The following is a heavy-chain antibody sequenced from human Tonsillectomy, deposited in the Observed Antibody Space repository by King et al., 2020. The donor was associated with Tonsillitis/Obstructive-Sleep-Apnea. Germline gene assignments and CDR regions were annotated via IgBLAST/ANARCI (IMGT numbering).Heavy chain of an antibody. J-gene: IGHJ4*02. CDR2: IFSNDEK. CDR1: GFSLSNARMG. V-gene: IGHV2-26*01. D-gene: IGHD3-9*01. Sequence: VTLKESGPVLVKPTETLTLTCTVSGFSLSNARMGVSWIRQPPGKALEWLAHIFSNDEKSYSTSLNGRLTISKDTSKSQVVLTMTNMDPVDTATYYCARSLYDILTGYYSDYWGQGTLVTVSS. CDR3: ARSLYDILTGYYSDY.